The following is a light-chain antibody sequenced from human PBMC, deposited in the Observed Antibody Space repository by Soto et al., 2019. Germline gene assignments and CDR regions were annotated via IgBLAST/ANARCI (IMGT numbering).Light chain of an antibody. V-gene: IGKV3-20*01. J-gene: IGKJ1*01. CDR2: GAS. CDR1: QSVSSY. Sequence: EIVLTPSPGPPSLSPGERAPLSCRASQSVSSYLAWYQQKPGQAPRLLIYGASNRATGIPDRFSGSGSGTDFTLTISRLEPEDFAVYYCQQYGSSGTFGQGTKVDIK. CDR3: QQYGSSGT.